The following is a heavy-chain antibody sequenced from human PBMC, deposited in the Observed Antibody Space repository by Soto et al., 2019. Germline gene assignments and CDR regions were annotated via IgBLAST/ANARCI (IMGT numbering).Heavy chain of an antibody. CDR1: GGSFSGYY. CDR3: HLLTVTYSDY. Sequence: SETLSLTCAVYGGSFSGYYWSWIRQPPGKGLEWIGEINHSGSTNYNPSLKSRVTISVDTSKNQFSLKLSSVTAADTAVYYCHLLTVTYSDYWGQGTLVTVSS. D-gene: IGHD4-17*01. CDR2: INHSGST. V-gene: IGHV4-34*01. J-gene: IGHJ4*02.